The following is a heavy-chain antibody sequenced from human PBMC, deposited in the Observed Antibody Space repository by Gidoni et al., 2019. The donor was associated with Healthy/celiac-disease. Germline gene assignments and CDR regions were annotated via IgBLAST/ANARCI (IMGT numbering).Heavy chain of an antibody. CDR3: ARGVPPIVGATWSEYFQH. CDR2: IYHSGST. Sequence: QVQLQESGPGLVKPSGTLSLTCAVSGGSISSSHWWSGVRQPPGKGLEWIGEIYHSGSTNYNPSLKSRVTISVDKSKNQFSLKLSSVTAADTAVYYCARGVPPIVGATWSEYFQHWGQGTLVTVSS. V-gene: IGHV4-4*02. CDR1: GGSISSSHW. D-gene: IGHD1-26*01. J-gene: IGHJ1*01.